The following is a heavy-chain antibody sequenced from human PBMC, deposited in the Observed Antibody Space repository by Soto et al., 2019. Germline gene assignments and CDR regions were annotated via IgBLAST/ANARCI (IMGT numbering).Heavy chain of an antibody. V-gene: IGHV4-4*07. Sequence: SETLSLTCTVSGGAISGYYWTWIRQSAGKGLEWIGRIYSSGGTKYNPSLQSRVTMSLDTSKNQFSLKLSSVTAADTAVYYCARDRSWGDYGMDVWGQGTTVTVSS. J-gene: IGHJ6*02. CDR3: ARDRSWGDYGMDV. D-gene: IGHD6-6*01. CDR2: IYSSGGT. CDR1: GGAISGYY.